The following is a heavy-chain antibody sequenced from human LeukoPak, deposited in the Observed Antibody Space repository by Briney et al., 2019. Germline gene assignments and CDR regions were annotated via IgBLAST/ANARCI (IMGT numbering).Heavy chain of an antibody. CDR2: INHSGST. J-gene: IGHJ5*02. CDR1: GGSFSGYY. V-gene: IGHV4-34*01. Sequence: PSETLSLTCAVYGGSFSGYYWSWIRQPPGKGLEWIGEINHSGSTNYNPSLKSRVTISVDTSKNQFSLKLSSVTAADTAVYYCARLQRITMVRGPRNWFDPWGQGTLVTVSS. CDR3: ARLQRITMVRGPRNWFDP. D-gene: IGHD3-10*01.